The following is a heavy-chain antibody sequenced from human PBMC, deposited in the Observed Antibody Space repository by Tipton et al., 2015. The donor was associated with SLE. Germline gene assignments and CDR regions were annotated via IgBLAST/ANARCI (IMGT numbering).Heavy chain of an antibody. CDR3: ARDRGDFTFDY. Sequence: TLSLTCSVSGASISSGSIYWGWIRQPPGKGLEWVGSFHYNTRTYSNPSLKSRVTLSIDTSKNQFSLKLTSVTAADTALYYCARDRGDFTFDYWGQGRLVTVSS. D-gene: IGHD2/OR15-2a*01. J-gene: IGHJ4*02. CDR2: FHYNTRT. V-gene: IGHV4-39*07. CDR1: GASISSGSIY.